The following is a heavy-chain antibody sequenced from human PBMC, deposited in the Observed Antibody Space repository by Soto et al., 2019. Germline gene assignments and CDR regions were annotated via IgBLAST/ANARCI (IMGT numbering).Heavy chain of an antibody. CDR3: VRYTNSWPDY. J-gene: IGHJ4*02. Sequence: EVQLVESGGGLVQPGGSLRLSCSASGFTFNNYALHWVRQAPGKGLEYVSAISIDGADTYYADSVKGRFAISRDNAKNTLYLQMSSLRLEDTAIYFCVRYTNSWPDYWGQGTLVTVSS. V-gene: IGHV3-64D*08. D-gene: IGHD1-20*01. CDR1: GFTFNNYA. CDR2: ISIDGADT.